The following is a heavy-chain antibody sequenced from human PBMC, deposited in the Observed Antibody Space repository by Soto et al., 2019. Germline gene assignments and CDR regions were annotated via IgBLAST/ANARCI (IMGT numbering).Heavy chain of an antibody. CDR2: MSHIGSV. D-gene: IGHD6-19*01. V-gene: IGHV4-4*02. CDR1: GVSIGSNYY. J-gene: IGHJ4*02. Sequence: QVLLQESGPGLVQPSGTLSLSCVVSGVSIGSNYYWGWVRQPPGKGLEWLGDMSHIGSVNYTPSLQSRVTISMDKSQSPFSLKLTSVTAADTAVSYCARGLGWYESDFWGQGTLVIVSS. CDR3: ARGLGWYESDF.